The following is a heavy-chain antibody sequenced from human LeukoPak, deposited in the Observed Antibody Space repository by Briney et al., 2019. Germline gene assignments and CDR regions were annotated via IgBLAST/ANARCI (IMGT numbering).Heavy chain of an antibody. J-gene: IGHJ5*02. Sequence: SETLSLTCTVSGDSISGSSYYWGWIRQPPGKGLEWIGSIYYSGSTYYNPSLMSRVTISVDTSKNQFSLKLSSVTAADTAVYYCAKTPWITGTTSDWFDPWGQGTLVTVSS. CDR3: AKTPWITGTTSDWFDP. CDR2: IYYSGST. V-gene: IGHV4-39*07. D-gene: IGHD1-7*01. CDR1: GDSISGSSYY.